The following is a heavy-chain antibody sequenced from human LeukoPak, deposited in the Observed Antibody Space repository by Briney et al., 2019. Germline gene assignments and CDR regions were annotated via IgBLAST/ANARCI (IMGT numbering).Heavy chain of an antibody. CDR3: ARDGSSWYFDY. Sequence: ASVKVSCKASGYTFTSYYMHWVRQAPGQGLEWMGIINPSGGSTSYAQKFQGRVTMTRDMSTSTVYMELSSLRSEDTAVYCCARDGSSWYFDYWGQGTLVTVSS. CDR2: INPSGGST. CDR1: GYTFTSYY. J-gene: IGHJ4*02. D-gene: IGHD6-13*01. V-gene: IGHV1-46*01.